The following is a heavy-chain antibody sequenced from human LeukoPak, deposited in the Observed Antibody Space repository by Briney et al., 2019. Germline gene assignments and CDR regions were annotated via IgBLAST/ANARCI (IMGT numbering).Heavy chain of an antibody. CDR1: GFSLSTSGMC. CDR2: IDWDDDK. V-gene: IGHV2-70*11. D-gene: IGHD5-12*01. J-gene: IGHJ4*02. Sequence: SGPALVKPTQTLTLTCTFSGFSLSTSGMCVSWIRQPPGKALGWLARIDWDDDKYYSTSLKTRLTISKDTSKNQVVLTMTNMDPVDTATYYCARIVSSGGEFDYWGQGTLVTVSS. CDR3: ARIVSSGGEFDY.